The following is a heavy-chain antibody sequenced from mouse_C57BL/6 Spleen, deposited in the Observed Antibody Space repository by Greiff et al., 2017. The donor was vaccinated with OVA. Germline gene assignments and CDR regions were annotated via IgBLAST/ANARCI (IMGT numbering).Heavy chain of an antibody. J-gene: IGHJ3*01. Sequence: QVQLQQPGAELVMPGASVKLSCKASGYTFTSYWMHWVKQRPGQGLEWIGEIDPSDSYTNYNQKFKGKSTLTVDKSSSTAYRQLSSLTSEDSAVYYCALGHYGSSYEPAWFAYWGQGTLVTVSA. CDR2: IDPSDSYT. D-gene: IGHD1-1*01. CDR3: ALGHYGSSYEPAWFAY. V-gene: IGHV1-69*01. CDR1: GYTFTSYW.